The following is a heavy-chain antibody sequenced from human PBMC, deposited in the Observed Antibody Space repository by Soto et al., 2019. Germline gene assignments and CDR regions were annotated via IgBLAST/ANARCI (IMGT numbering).Heavy chain of an antibody. V-gene: IGHV4-4*07. CDR1: GGSISTYY. J-gene: IGHJ5*02. D-gene: IGHD2-21*02. CDR3: ARSAIPRGGWFAP. Sequence: SETLSLTCTVSGGSISTYYWNWIRQPAGKGLEWIGRIYASGSTNYNPSLKSRVTMSVDTSKNQFSLKMNSVTAADTAMYYCARSAIPRGGWFAPWGQGTLVTVSS. CDR2: IYASGST.